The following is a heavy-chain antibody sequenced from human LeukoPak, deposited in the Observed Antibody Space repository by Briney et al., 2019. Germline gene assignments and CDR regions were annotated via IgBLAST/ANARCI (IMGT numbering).Heavy chain of an antibody. J-gene: IGHJ4*02. Sequence: ASVKVSCKASGYTFTGYYMHWVRQAPGQGLEWMGWINPNSGDTNYAQKFQGRVTMTRDRSINTAYMELTRLTSDDTAVYYCARVYSIRSFDYWGQGTLVTVSS. CDR3: ARVYSIRSFDY. CDR2: INPNSGDT. D-gene: IGHD2-15*01. V-gene: IGHV1-2*02. CDR1: GYTFTGYY.